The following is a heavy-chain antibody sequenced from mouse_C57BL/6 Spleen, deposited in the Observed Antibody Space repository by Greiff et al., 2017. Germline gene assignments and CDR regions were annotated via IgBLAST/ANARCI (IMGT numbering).Heavy chain of an antibody. V-gene: IGHV5-6*01. CDR3: ARHDRGYYGSDAMDY. Sequence: EVKLMESGGDLVKPGGSLKLSCAASGFTFSSYGMSWVRQTPDKRLEWVATISSGGSYTYYPDSVKGRFTISRDNAKNTLYLQMSSLKSEDTAMYYCARHDRGYYGSDAMDYWGQGTSVTVSS. D-gene: IGHD1-1*01. J-gene: IGHJ4*01. CDR2: ISSGGSYT. CDR1: GFTFSSYG.